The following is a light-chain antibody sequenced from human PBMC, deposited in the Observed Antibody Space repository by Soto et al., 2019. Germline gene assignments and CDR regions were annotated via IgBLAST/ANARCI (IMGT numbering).Light chain of an antibody. CDR2: GAS. J-gene: IGKJ1*01. CDR1: QSVSSSY. V-gene: IGKV3-20*01. CDR3: QQYGSSRWT. Sequence: EIVLTQSPGTLPLSPGERATLSCRASQSVSSSYLAWYQQKPGQAPRLLIYGASSRATGIAARFSGSGSGTDFTLTISRLEPVDFAVYYCQQYGSSRWTFGQGTKVKIK.